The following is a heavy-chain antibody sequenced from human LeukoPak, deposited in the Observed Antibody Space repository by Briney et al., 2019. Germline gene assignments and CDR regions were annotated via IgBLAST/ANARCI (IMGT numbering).Heavy chain of an antibody. Sequence: PGGSLRLSSAASGFTFSTYGMHWVRQAPGKGLEWVAFIRYDGRNKYYADSVKGRFTISRDNSKNTLCLQMNSLRAEDTAVYYCARTHGYGPITCFDHGGQGNLVTVSS. J-gene: IGHJ4*02. CDR3: ARTHGYGPITCFDH. CDR1: GFTFSTYG. CDR2: IRYDGRNK. V-gene: IGHV3-30*02. D-gene: IGHD5-12*01.